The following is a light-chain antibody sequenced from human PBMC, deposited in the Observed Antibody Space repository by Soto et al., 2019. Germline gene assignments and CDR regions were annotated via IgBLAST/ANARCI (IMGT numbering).Light chain of an antibody. CDR3: SSYTSSSTLRV. CDR1: SSDVGGYNY. J-gene: IGLJ2*01. CDR2: DVS. V-gene: IGLV2-14*01. Sequence: QSALTQPASVSGSPGQSITISCTGTSSDVGGYNYVSWYQLHPGKAPKLMIYDVSNRPSGVSNRFSGSKSGNTASLTISGLQAEDEADYYCSSYTSSSTLRVFGRGTQLTVL.